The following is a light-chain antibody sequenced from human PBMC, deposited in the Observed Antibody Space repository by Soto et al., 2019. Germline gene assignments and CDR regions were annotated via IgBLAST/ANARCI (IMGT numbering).Light chain of an antibody. CDR3: QQYNNWPFT. CDR1: PSVSSSY. V-gene: IGKV3D-15*01. J-gene: IGKJ5*01. CDR2: GAS. Sequence: DIVLAQSPGTLSLSPGESATLSCRASPSVSSSYLAWYQQKPGQAPRLLIYGASTRATGIPARFSGSGSGTEFTLTISSLQSEDFAVYYCQQYNNWPFTFGQGTRLEI.